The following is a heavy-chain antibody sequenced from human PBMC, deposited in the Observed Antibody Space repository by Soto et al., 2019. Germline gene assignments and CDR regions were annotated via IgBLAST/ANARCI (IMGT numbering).Heavy chain of an antibody. Sequence: QVHLEESGGGVVQPGRSLRLSCAASGFSFRTYGMHWVRQAPGKGLEWVAVISHDGGNEYYADSVKGRFTISRDSSKNTVYLQMNNVRAEDTAVYYCAKDPSSGYTRGYFDVWGLGTLVTVSS. D-gene: IGHD3-22*01. CDR3: AKDPSSGYTRGYFDV. CDR2: ISHDGGNE. V-gene: IGHV3-30*18. J-gene: IGHJ2*01. CDR1: GFSFRTYG.